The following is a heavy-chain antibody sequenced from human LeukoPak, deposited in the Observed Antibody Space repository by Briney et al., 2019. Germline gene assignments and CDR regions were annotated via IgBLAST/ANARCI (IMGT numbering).Heavy chain of an antibody. V-gene: IGHV4-61*01. J-gene: IGHJ4*02. D-gene: IGHD3/OR15-3a*01. Sequence: KPSETLSLTCTVSGGSVSSGSYYWSWIRQPPGKGLEWIGYIYYSGSTNYNPSLKSRVTISVDTSKNQFSLKLSSVTAADTAVYYCARERGPGDWYFDYWGQGTLVTVSS. CDR2: IYYSGST. CDR3: ARERGPGDWYFDY. CDR1: GGSVSSGSYY.